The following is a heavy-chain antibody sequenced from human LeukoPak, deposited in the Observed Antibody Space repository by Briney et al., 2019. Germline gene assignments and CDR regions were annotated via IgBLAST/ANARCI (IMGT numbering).Heavy chain of an antibody. CDR2: INPNNGGT. D-gene: IGHD1-26*01. Sequence: ASVKVSCKASGYTFTDYYMHWVRQAPGQGLEWMGWINPNNGGTNYAQKFQGRVTMTRDTSISTVYMELSRLTSDDTAVYYCARDLGVARPYSGNYLDAFDIWGQGTMVTLSS. CDR1: GYTFTDYY. V-gene: IGHV1-2*02. CDR3: ARDLGVARPYSGNYLDAFDI. J-gene: IGHJ3*02.